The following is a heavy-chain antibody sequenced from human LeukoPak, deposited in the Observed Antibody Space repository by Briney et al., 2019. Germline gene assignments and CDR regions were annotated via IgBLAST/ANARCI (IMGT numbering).Heavy chain of an antibody. V-gene: IGHV1-8*02. CDR3: ARGRLSGYSGYD. Sequence: GASVKVSCKASGYTFTSYGISWVRQAPGQGLEWMGWMNPNSGNTGYAQKFQGRVTMTRNTSISTAYMELSSLRSEDTAVYYCARGRLSGYSGYDWGQGTLVTVSS. D-gene: IGHD5-12*01. CDR1: GYTFTSYG. J-gene: IGHJ4*02. CDR2: MNPNSGNT.